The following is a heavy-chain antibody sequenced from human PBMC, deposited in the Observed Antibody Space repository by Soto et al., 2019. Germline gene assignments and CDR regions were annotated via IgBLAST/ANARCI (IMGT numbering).Heavy chain of an antibody. CDR1: GFTLSSHW. D-gene: IGHD3-9*01. CDR3: AIVRYFDYLFLLDY. V-gene: IGHV3-7*01. Sequence: EVQLVESGGGLVQPGGSLRLSCAASGFTLSSHWMYWVRQAPGKGLEWVTYISQDGSEKYYVDSVKGRFTISRDNAKSALYLKMTSLRAEDTAVYYCAIVRYFDYLFLLDYWGQGALVTVSS. J-gene: IGHJ4*02. CDR2: ISQDGSEK.